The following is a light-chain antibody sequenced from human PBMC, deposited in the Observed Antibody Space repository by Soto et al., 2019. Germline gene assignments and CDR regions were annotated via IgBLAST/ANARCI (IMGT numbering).Light chain of an antibody. Sequence: QSVLTQPPSVSGAPGQRVTISCTGSSSNIGAGYDVHWYQQLPGTAPKLLIYGNNNRPSGVPDRFSGSKSGTSASLAVTGLQAVDEAYYYCQSYATGLSVLYVFGSGTKLTVL. J-gene: IGLJ1*01. CDR1: SSNIGAGYD. CDR3: QSYATGLSVLYV. V-gene: IGLV1-40*01. CDR2: GNN.